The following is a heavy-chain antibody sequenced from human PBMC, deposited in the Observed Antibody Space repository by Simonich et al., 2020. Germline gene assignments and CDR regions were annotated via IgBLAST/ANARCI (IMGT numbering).Heavy chain of an antibody. CDR3: AKDLGERITMIVVVIDAFDI. D-gene: IGHD3-22*01. Sequence: GGGLVQPGGSLRLSCAASGFTFSSYAMSWVRQAPGKGLEWVCAISGSGGSTYYADSVKGRFTISRDNSKNTLYLQMNSLRAEDTAVYYCAKDLGERITMIVVVIDAFDIWGQGTMVTVSS. V-gene: IGHV3-23*01. CDR2: ISGSGGST. J-gene: IGHJ3*02. CDR1: GFTFSSYA.